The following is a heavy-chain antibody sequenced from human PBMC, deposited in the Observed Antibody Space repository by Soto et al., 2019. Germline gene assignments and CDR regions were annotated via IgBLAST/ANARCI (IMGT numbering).Heavy chain of an antibody. V-gene: IGHV1-18*01. CDR2: INTYNGMT. CDR1: CYNFINYH. CDR3: AKSPRGEMATD. Sequence: QVQLVQSGGEVKKPGASVTVSCKASCYNFINYHITWVRQAPGQGLEWMAWINTYNGMTDYAQKFQGRVTMTRATSTSTAYMELRNLGSDNTAVCFCAKSPRGEMATDWGQGTLATVSS. J-gene: IGHJ4*02. D-gene: IGHD2-21*01.